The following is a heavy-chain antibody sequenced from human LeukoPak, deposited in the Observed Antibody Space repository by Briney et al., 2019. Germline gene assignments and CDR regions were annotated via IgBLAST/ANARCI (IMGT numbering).Heavy chain of an antibody. CDR2: IYYSGTT. D-gene: IGHD5-12*01. J-gene: IGHJ5*02. Sequence: SETLSLTCTVSGGSISSGDYYWSWIRQHPGKGLEWIGYIYYSGTTYHNPSLKSRVTISVDTPRNQFSLKLSSVTAADTAVYYCARDRRGPCWFDPWGQGTLVTVSS. V-gene: IGHV4-31*03. CDR3: ARDRRGPCWFDP. CDR1: GGSISSGDYY.